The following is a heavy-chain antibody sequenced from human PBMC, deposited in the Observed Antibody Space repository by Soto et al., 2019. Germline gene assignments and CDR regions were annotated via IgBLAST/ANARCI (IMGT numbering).Heavy chain of an antibody. CDR2: IWYDGRNK. CDR1: GFTFSSYG. D-gene: IGHD6-6*01. Sequence: QVQLVESGGGVVQPGRSLRLSCAASGFTFSSYGMHWVRQAPGKGLEWVAVIWYDGRNKYYADSVKGRFTISRDNSKNTLYLQMNSLRAEDTAVYYCARGGEGSSSLPGWYFDYWGQGTLVTVSS. J-gene: IGHJ4*02. V-gene: IGHV3-33*01. CDR3: ARGGEGSSSLPGWYFDY.